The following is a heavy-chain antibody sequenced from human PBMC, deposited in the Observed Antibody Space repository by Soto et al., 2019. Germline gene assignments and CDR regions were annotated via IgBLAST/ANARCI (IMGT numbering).Heavy chain of an antibody. CDR2: ISSSGSTI. J-gene: IGHJ4*02. CDR1: GFTFSDYY. Sequence: GGSLRLSCAASGFTFSDYYMSWIRQAPGKGLEWVSYISSSGSTIYYADSVKGRFTISRDNAKNSLYLQMNSLRAEDTAVYYCARGTQGMQLVFGEDLYYFDYWGQGTLVTVSS. V-gene: IGHV3-11*01. CDR3: ARGTQGMQLVFGEDLYYFDY. D-gene: IGHD6-13*01.